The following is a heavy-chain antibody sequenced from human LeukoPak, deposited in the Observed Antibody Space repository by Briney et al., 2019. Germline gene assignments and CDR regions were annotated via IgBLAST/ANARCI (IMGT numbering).Heavy chain of an antibody. V-gene: IGHV3-23*01. CDR3: ARRIQLWSRPFDY. D-gene: IGHD5-18*01. Sequence: PGGSLRLSCAASGFTFSSYAMSWVRQAPGKGLERVSAISGSGGSTYYADSVKGRFTISRDNSKNTLYLQMNSLRAEGTAVYYCARRIQLWSRPFDYWGQGTLVTVSS. CDR2: ISGSGGST. CDR1: GFTFSSYA. J-gene: IGHJ4*02.